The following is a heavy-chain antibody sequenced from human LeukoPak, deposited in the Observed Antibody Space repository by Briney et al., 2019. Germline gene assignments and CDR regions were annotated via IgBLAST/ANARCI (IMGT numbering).Heavy chain of an antibody. Sequence: ILSLTCTVSGGSISSGGYYWSWIRQHPGKGLEWIGYIYYGGSTYYNPSLKSRVTISVDTSKNQFSLKLSSVTAADTAVYYCARGVYCSGGSCSKTNWFDPWGQGTLVTVSS. CDR1: GGSISSGGYY. D-gene: IGHD2-15*01. CDR2: IYYGGST. CDR3: ARGVYCSGGSCSKTNWFDP. V-gene: IGHV4-31*03. J-gene: IGHJ5*02.